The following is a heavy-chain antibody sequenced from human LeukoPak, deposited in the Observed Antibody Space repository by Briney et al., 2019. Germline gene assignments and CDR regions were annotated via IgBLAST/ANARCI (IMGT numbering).Heavy chain of an antibody. CDR2: ISGSGGSP. D-gene: IGHD2-2*01. Sequence: GGSLRLSCSASGFTFTSYAMSWVRQAPGKGLEGVSVISGSGGSPYYTDSVKGRFTISRDNSKNTLYLQMNSLRAEDTALYYCAKDRCSGTSCYFDYWGQGTLVTVSS. CDR1: GFTFTSYA. CDR3: AKDRCSGTSCYFDY. J-gene: IGHJ4*02. V-gene: IGHV3-23*01.